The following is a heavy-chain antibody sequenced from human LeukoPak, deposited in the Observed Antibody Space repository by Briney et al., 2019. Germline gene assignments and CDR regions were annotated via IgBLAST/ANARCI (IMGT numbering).Heavy chain of an antibody. CDR2: ISSSGSHK. CDR1: GFTFSNYE. D-gene: IGHD3-10*01. Sequence: PGGSLRLSCAASGFTFSNYEMNWVRQAPGKGLEWISFISSSGSHKFYADSVKGRLTTSRDNAKNSLYLQMNSLGVEDTAVYYCARERSLWFGEFLIWGQGTLVTVSS. J-gene: IGHJ4*02. CDR3: ARERSLWFGEFLI. V-gene: IGHV3-48*03.